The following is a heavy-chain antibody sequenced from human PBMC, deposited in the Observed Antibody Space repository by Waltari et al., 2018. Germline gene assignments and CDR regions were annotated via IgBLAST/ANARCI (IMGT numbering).Heavy chain of an antibody. V-gene: IGHV3-30*04. J-gene: IGHJ6*02. Sequence: QVQLVESGGGVVQPGRSLRLSCAASEFTFRSSAMHWVRQAPGKGLEWVAVISYNARNIYYVDSVKGRFTISRDNSKKTLFLQMNSLRAEDTAIYYCARDYCDRTNCHGMDVWGQGTAVTVSS. CDR1: EFTFRSSA. CDR3: ARDYCDRTNCHGMDV. CDR2: ISYNARNI. D-gene: IGHD3-22*01.